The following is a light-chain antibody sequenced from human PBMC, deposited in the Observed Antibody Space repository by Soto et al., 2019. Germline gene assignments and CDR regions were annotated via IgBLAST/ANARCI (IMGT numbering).Light chain of an antibody. CDR1: QSVGDY. J-gene: IGKJ5*01. Sequence: ILLTQAPATLSLSPGERATLSCRASQSVGDYLAWYQQKPGQAPRLLMYDVAKRATGTPARFSGSGSGTDFTLTISRLEPEDFAVYYCQQYGSSPPITFGQGTRLEIK. CDR3: QQYGSSPPIT. V-gene: IGKV3-20*01. CDR2: DVA.